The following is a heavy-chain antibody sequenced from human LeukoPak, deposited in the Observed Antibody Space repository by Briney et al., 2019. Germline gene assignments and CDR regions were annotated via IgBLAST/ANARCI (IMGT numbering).Heavy chain of an antibody. CDR3: ARDGITMRILEY. CDR2: ITSSIYI. CDR1: GFTFSRYN. J-gene: IGHJ4*02. V-gene: IGHV3-21*01. D-gene: IGHD3-10*01. Sequence: GGSLRLSCAASGFTFSRYNMNWVRQAPGKGLEWVSSITSSIYIYYADSMKGRFTISRDNAKNSLYLQMDSLRAEDTAVYYCARDGITMRILEYWGQGALVTVSS.